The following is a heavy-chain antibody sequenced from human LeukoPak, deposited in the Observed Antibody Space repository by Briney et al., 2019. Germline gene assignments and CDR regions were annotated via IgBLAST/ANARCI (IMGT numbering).Heavy chain of an antibody. CDR1: GFTFSSYG. CDR2: ISYDGSNK. D-gene: IGHD5-18*01. Sequence: SGGSLRLSCAVSGFTFSSYGMQWVRQAPGKGLEWVALISYDGSNKHYADSVKGRFTISRDNSKNTLYLQMNSLRAEDTAVYYCARDLSYGHFDYWGQGTLVTVSS. V-gene: IGHV3-30*03. J-gene: IGHJ4*02. CDR3: ARDLSYGHFDY.